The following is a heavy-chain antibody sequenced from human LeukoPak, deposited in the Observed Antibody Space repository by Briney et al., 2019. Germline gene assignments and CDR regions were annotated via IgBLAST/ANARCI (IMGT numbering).Heavy chain of an antibody. V-gene: IGHV1-69*04. CDR2: IIPILGIA. CDR1: GGTFSTYA. D-gene: IGHD4-17*01. J-gene: IGHJ6*02. CDR3: ARAMDPNTVTTRYYSYGMDV. Sequence: ASVKVSCKASGGTFSTYAISWVRQAPGQGREGMGRIIPILGIANYAQKFQCRVTITADKSTSTAHMDLSSLRSEDTAVYYCARAMDPNTVTTRYYSYGMDVWGQGTTVTVSS.